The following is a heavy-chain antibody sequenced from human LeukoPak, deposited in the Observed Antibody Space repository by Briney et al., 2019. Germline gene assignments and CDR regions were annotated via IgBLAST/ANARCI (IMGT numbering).Heavy chain of an antibody. V-gene: IGHV4-31*03. Sequence: ASETLSLTCTVSGDSISSGGYYWSWIRQHPGKGLEWIGYIYFSGSTYYNPSLKSRVTISLDTSKSQFSLRLSSVTAADTAVYYCARSSTGSYFDYWGQGTLVTVSS. CDR2: IYFSGST. CDR3: ARSSTGSYFDY. D-gene: IGHD3-3*02. J-gene: IGHJ4*02. CDR1: GDSISSGGYY.